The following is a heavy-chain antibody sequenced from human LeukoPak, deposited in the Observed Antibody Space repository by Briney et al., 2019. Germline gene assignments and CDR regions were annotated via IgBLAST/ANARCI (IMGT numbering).Heavy chain of an antibody. Sequence: GGSLRLSCAASGFTFSSYSMNWVRQAPGKGLEWVSSISSSSSYIYYADSVKGRFTISRDNAKNLLYLQMNSLRAEDTAVYYCARDSKRSGDIVVVPAAINYWGQGTLVTVSS. CDR1: GFTFSSYS. J-gene: IGHJ4*02. D-gene: IGHD2-2*02. CDR2: ISSSSSYI. V-gene: IGHV3-21*01. CDR3: ARDSKRSGDIVVVPAAINY.